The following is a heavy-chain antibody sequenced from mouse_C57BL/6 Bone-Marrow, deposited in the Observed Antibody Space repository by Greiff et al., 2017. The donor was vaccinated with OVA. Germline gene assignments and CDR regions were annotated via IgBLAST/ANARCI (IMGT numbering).Heavy chain of an antibody. D-gene: IGHD2-3*01. Sequence: EVKVVESGGGLVQPGGSLKLSCAASGFTFSDYYMYWVRQTPEKRLEWVAYISNGGGSTYYPDTVKGRFTISRDNAKNTLYLQMSRLKSEDTAMYYCARPDGRDYYAIDYWGQGTSVTFSS. CDR1: GFTFSDYY. V-gene: IGHV5-12*01. CDR3: ARPDGRDYYAIDY. J-gene: IGHJ4*01. CDR2: ISNGGGST.